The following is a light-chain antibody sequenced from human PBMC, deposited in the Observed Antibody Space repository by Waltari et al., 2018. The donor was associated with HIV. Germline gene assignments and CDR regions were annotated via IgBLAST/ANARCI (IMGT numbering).Light chain of an antibody. Sequence: QSVLTQPPSASGTPGQRVTISCSGGSFNIGSNYVYWYQQFPGTAPRLLIYGNTLQPSGVPARFSCSESATSASLAISGLRSEEEADYFCAAWDDSVIGRVFGGGTKLTVL. CDR2: GNT. J-gene: IGLJ3*02. CDR1: SFNIGSNY. CDR3: AAWDDSVIGRV. V-gene: IGLV1-47*01.